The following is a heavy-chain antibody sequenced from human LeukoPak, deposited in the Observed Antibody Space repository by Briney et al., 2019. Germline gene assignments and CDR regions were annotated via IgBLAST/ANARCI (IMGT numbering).Heavy chain of an antibody. CDR3: ARYTTVTTQFDP. V-gene: IGHV4-59*11. Sequence: SETLSLTCTVSGGSISSHYWSWIRQPPGTGLEWIGYIYYSGSTNYNPSLKSRVTISVDTSKNQFSLKLSSVTAADTAVYYCARYTTVTTQFDPWGQGTLVTVSS. D-gene: IGHD4-11*01. CDR1: GGSISSHY. CDR2: IYYSGST. J-gene: IGHJ5*02.